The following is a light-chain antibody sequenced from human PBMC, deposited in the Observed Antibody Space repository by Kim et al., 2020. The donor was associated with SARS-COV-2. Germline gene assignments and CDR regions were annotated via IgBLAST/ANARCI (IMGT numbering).Light chain of an antibody. Sequence: GRTVTSSCTGSSGSIASNYVQWYQQLPGSAPTTVIYEDEQRPSGVPDRFSGSIDSSSNSASLTISGLKTEDEADYYCQSYDSSNYVFGTGTKVTVL. J-gene: IGLJ1*01. V-gene: IGLV6-57*02. CDR1: SGSIASNY. CDR3: QSYDSSNYV. CDR2: EDE.